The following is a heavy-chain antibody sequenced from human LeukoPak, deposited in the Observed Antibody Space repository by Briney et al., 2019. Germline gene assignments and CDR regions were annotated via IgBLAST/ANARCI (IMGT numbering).Heavy chain of an antibody. CDR2: INPRGTTI. Sequence: GGSLRLAWAASGFTFGIYEMNWVRQAPGKLLEWVSYINPRGTTIYYADSVKGRFTISRDNAKNSLYLQMNGLRAEDTAVYYCARALSVATIFPGAFDIWGQGTMVTVSS. CDR3: ARALSVATIFPGAFDI. D-gene: IGHD5-24*01. V-gene: IGHV3-48*03. CDR1: GFTFGIYE. J-gene: IGHJ3*02.